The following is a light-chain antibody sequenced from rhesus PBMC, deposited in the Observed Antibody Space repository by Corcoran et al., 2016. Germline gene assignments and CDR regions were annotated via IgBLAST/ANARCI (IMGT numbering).Light chain of an antibody. CDR3: YQHSSGYS. Sequence: QVILTQSPATLSVSPGDRATLSCRASQSVYSYLAWYHQKPGQAPRLLIYGASSRATGIPDRFSGSGSGTDFTLTISSLEPEDVGVFPCYQHSSGYSFGQGTKVEIK. J-gene: IGKJ2*01. CDR1: QSVYSY. V-gene: IGKV3-10*01. CDR2: GAS.